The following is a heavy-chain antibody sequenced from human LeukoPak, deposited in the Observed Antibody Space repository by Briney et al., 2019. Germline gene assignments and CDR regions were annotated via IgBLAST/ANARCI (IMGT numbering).Heavy chain of an antibody. V-gene: IGHV3-30*04. J-gene: IGHJ3*02. D-gene: IGHD3-16*02. CDR3: ASSYDYVWGSYRYGAFDI. Sequence: GRSLRPSCAASGFTFSSYAMHWVRQAPGKGLEWVAVISYDGSNKYYADSVKGRFTISRDNSKNTLYLQMNSLRAEDTAVYYCASSYDYVWGSYRYGAFDIWGQGTMVTVSS. CDR1: GFTFSSYA. CDR2: ISYDGSNK.